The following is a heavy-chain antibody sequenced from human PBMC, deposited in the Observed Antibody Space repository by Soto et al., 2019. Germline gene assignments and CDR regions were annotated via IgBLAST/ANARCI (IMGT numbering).Heavy chain of an antibody. D-gene: IGHD5-12*01. J-gene: IGHJ6*02. V-gene: IGHV1-3*01. CDR2: IHAGNGNT. CDR1: GYTLTSYA. CDR3: ARGDGWLQSSYYYGMDV. Sequence: ASVKVSCKASGYTLTSYAMHWVRQAPGQRLEWMGWIHAGNGNTKYSQKFQGRVTITRDTSASTAYMELSTLRSEDTAVYYSARGDGWLQSSYYYGMDVWGQGTTVTVSS.